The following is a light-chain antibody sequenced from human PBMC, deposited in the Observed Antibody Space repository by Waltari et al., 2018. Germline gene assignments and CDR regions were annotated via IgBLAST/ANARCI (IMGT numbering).Light chain of an antibody. V-gene: IGKV3-15*01. CDR2: GAS. J-gene: IGKJ1*01. CDR3: QQYNNWPVT. Sequence: EIVMTQSPATLSVSPGERATLSCRASQSVSSNLAWYQQKPGQAPRLLIYGASPRATGIPARFSGSGSGKEFTLTISSLQSEDFAVYYCQQYNNWPVTFGQGTKVEIK. CDR1: QSVSSN.